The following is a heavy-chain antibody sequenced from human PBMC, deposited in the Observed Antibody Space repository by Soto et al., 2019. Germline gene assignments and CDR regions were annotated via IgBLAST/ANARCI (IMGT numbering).Heavy chain of an antibody. Sequence: SETLSLTCAVSGGSINTADSSWSWIRQPPGKTLEWIGYVSHSGSTYHNPSLTSRVTISVDMSKNQFSLSLASVTAADTATYYCARGDSYGDYGGISFDSWGPGNLVTVSS. CDR2: VSHSGST. V-gene: IGHV4-30-2*01. CDR1: GGSINTADSS. CDR3: ARGDSYGDYGGISFDS. D-gene: IGHD4-17*01. J-gene: IGHJ4*02.